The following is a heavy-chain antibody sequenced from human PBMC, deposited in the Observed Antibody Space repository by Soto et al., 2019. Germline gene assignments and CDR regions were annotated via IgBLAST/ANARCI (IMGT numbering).Heavy chain of an antibody. Sequence: QVQLVQSGAEVKKPGASVKVSCKASGYTFTSYGISWVRQAPGQGLEWMGWISAYNGNTNYAQKLQGRVTMTTDTSTNTAYMELRSLRSDDTAVYYCARDSSSYLYYYYGMDVWGQGTTVTVSS. CDR3: ARDSSSYLYYYYGMDV. J-gene: IGHJ6*02. D-gene: IGHD6-6*01. CDR2: ISAYNGNT. V-gene: IGHV1-18*04. CDR1: GYTFTSYG.